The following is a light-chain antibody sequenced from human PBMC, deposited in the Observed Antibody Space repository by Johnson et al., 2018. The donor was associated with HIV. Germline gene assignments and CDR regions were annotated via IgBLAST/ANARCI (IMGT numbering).Light chain of an antibody. Sequence: QSVLTQPPSVSAAPGQKVTISCSGSSSNIGNNYVSWYQQLPGTAPKLLIYDNNKRPSGIPDRFYGSKSGTSATLGITGLQTGDEADYYCGTWDGGLSIYVVGTGTAVTVL. V-gene: IGLV1-51*01. J-gene: IGLJ1*01. CDR1: SSNIGNNY. CDR3: GTWDGGLSIYV. CDR2: DNN.